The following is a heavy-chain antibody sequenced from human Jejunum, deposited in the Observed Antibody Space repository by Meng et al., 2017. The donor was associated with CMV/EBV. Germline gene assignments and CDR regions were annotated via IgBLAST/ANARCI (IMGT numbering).Heavy chain of an antibody. D-gene: IGHD3-3*01. Sequence: CKASGGTCSSYAISWVRQAPGQGLEWMGGIIPIFGSPNYAQKFQGRVTITTDESTSTAYMELSSLRSEDTAVYYCARVETQLLRFLDWGQGTLVTVSS. CDR2: IIPIFGSP. CDR1: GGTCSSYA. CDR3: ARVETQLLRFLD. J-gene: IGHJ4*02. V-gene: IGHV1-69*05.